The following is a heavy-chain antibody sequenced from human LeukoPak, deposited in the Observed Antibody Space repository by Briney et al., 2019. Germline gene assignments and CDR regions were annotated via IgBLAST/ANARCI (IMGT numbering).Heavy chain of an antibody. CDR2: ISYDGSNK. D-gene: IGHD2-15*01. V-gene: IGHV3-30-3*01. CDR3: ARDRGGSCYDY. Sequence: GGSLRLSCAASGFTFSSYAMHWVRQAPGKGLEWVAVISYDGSNKYYADSVKGRFTISRDNSKNTLYLQMNSLRAEDTAVYYCARDRGGSCYDYWGQGTLVTVSS. J-gene: IGHJ4*02. CDR1: GFTFSSYA.